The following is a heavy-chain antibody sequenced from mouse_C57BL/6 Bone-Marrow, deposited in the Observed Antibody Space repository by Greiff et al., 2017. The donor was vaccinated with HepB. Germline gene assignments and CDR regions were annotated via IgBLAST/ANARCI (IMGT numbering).Heavy chain of an antibody. V-gene: IGHV1-64*01. Sequence: VQLQQPGAELVKPGASVKLSCKASGHTFTSYWMHWVKQRPGQGLEWIGMIHPNSGSTNYNEKFKSKATLTVDKSSSTAYMQLSSLTSEDSAVYYCARSPYYSNSLFAYWGQGTLVTVSA. CDR3: ARSPYYSNSLFAY. CDR2: IHPNSGST. J-gene: IGHJ3*01. CDR1: GHTFTSYW. D-gene: IGHD2-5*01.